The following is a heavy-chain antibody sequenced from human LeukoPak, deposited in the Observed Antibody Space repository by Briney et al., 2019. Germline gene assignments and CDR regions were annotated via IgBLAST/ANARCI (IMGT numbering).Heavy chain of an antibody. V-gene: IGHV1-8*03. Sequence: ASVKVSCKASGYTFTSYGISWVRQAPGQGLEWMGWMNPNSGNTGYAQKFQGRVTITRNTSISTAYMELSSLRSEDTAVYYCARGTDSSSSGDYWGQGTLVTVSS. CDR1: GYTFTSYG. J-gene: IGHJ4*02. CDR3: ARGTDSSSSGDY. CDR2: MNPNSGNT. D-gene: IGHD6-6*01.